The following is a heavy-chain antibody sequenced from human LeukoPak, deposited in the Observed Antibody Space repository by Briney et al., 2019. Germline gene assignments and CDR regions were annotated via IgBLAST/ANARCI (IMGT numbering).Heavy chain of an antibody. CDR1: GGSISSYY. V-gene: IGHV4-59*08. D-gene: IGHD3-10*01. CDR3: ARLLLWFGESWYFDL. CDR2: IYYSGST. J-gene: IGHJ2*01. Sequence: SEILSLTCTVSGGSISSYYWSWILQPPGKGLEWIGYIYYSGSTNYNPSLKSRVTISVDTSKNQFSLKLSSVTAADTAVYYCARLLLWFGESWYFDLWGRGTLVTVSS.